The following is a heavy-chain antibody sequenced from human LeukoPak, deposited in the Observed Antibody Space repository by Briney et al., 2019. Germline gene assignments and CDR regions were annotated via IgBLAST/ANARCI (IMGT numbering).Heavy chain of an antibody. CDR3: AGVVPSTMWGVEY. D-gene: IGHD3-10*02. CDR2: IYKSESS. CDR1: GGSINSYY. V-gene: IGHV4-59*01. Sequence: PSETLSLTCTVSGGSINSYYWNWIGQPPGKAWEGIAYIYKSESSHYNPSLKRRVTISLDTSKREFPLKLRSVSAAHTPIYYCAGVVPSTMWGVEYWGGGTLVSVSS. J-gene: IGHJ4*02.